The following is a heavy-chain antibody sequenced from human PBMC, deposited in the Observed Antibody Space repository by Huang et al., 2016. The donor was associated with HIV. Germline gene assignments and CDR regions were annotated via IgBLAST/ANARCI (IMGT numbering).Heavy chain of an antibody. Sequence: QVQLEQWGAGLLKASETLSLTCAVYGGSFSGYYWNWLRQAPGKGLELVGEINHSGNTNYNPSLKGRVNMSVDTSKSQFSLYLTSLSAADTGTYFCARRYNSRRDYWGRGTLVTVHS. D-gene: IGHD3-22*01. V-gene: IGHV4-34*02. CDR3: ARRYNSRRDY. CDR1: GGSFSGYY. CDR2: INHSGNT. J-gene: IGHJ4*02.